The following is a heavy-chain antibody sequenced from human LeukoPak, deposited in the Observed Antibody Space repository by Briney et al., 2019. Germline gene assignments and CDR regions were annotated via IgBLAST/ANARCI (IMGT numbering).Heavy chain of an antibody. D-gene: IGHD6-13*01. CDR1: GGSISSYY. CDR2: IYYSGST. Sequence: SETLSLTCTVSGGSISSYYWSWIRQPPGKGLEWIGYIYYSGSTNYNPSLKSRVTISVDTSKNQFSLKLSSVTAADTAVYYCARAAGTGYYYYGMDVWGQGTTVTVSS. V-gene: IGHV4-59*08. CDR3: ARAAGTGYYYYGMDV. J-gene: IGHJ6*02.